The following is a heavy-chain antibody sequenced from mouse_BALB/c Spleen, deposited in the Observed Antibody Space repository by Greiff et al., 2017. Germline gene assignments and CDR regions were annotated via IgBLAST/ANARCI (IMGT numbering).Heavy chain of an antibody. CDR2: ISSGGSYT. Sequence: EVMLVESGGGLVKPGGSLKLSCAASGFTFSSYAMSWVRQSPEKRLEWVAEISSGGSYTYYPDTVTGRFTISRDNAKNTLYLEMSSLRSEDTAMYYCAKSYDGSPWFAYWGQGTLVTVSA. J-gene: IGHJ3*01. D-gene: IGHD2-3*01. CDR3: AKSYDGSPWFAY. V-gene: IGHV5-9-4*01. CDR1: GFTFSSYA.